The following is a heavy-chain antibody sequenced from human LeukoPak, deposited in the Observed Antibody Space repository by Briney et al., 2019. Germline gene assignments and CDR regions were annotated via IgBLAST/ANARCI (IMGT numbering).Heavy chain of an antibody. CDR2: IKSKIDGGTI. CDR1: GFTFSNAW. V-gene: IGHV3-15*01. Sequence: GGSLRLSCAASGFTFSNAWMSWVRQAPGKGLEWVGRIKSKIDGGTIEYAAPVKGRFTMSRDDSKNTLDLQMNSLKTEHTAVYYCTVQLSEWGQGTLVTVSS. D-gene: IGHD6-6*01. J-gene: IGHJ4*02. CDR3: TVQLSE.